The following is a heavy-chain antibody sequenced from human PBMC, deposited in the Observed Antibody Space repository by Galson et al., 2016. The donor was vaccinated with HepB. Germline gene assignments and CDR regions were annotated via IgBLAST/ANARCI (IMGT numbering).Heavy chain of an antibody. D-gene: IGHD1-26*01. V-gene: IGHV4-4*02. J-gene: IGHJ4*02. Sequence: ETLSLTCAVSGDSISTNTWWSWVRQPPGKGLEWIGETYHSGNTNYSPSLKSRVTISVHKSTNQFSLILASVTAADTAVYYCARDIGSNPGYWGQGTLVIVSS. CDR1: GDSISTNTW. CDR3: ARDIGSNPGY. CDR2: TYHSGNT.